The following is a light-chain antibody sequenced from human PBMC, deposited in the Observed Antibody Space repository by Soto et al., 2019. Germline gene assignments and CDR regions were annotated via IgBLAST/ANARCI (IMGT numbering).Light chain of an antibody. V-gene: IGKV3-20*01. J-gene: IGKJ3*01. CDR2: NTS. CDR1: QSINSKS. Sequence: EIVLTQSPGTLSLSPGEGATVSCRVSQSINSKSLVWYQRKFGQAPRLLIYNTSSRATGIQDRFSGRGSGTDFTLNISRLEPEVFAEYYCQHYGGSFIFGPGTKVDFK. CDR3: QHYGGSFI.